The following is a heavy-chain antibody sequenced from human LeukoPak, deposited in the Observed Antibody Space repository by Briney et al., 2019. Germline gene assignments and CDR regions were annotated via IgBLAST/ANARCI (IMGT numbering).Heavy chain of an antibody. CDR3: AKDQTPSFDYYYSMDI. CDR1: GFTFDDYA. CDR2: ISWNSGSI. V-gene: IGHV3-9*01. J-gene: IGHJ6*02. Sequence: GGSLRLSCAASGFTFDDYAMHWARQAPGKGLEWVSGISWNSGSIGYADSVKGRFTISRDNAKNSLYMQMNSLRAEDTALYYCAKDQTPSFDYYYSMDIWGQGTTVTVSS.